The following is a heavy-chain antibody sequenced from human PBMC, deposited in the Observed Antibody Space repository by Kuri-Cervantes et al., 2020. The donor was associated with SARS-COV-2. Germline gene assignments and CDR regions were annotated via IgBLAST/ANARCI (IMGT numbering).Heavy chain of an antibody. CDR1: GFTFSSYW. V-gene: IGHV3-74*01. Sequence: GGSLRLSCAASGFTFSSYWMHWVRQAPGKGLVWVSRINSDGSSTSYADSVEGRFTISRDNAKNTLYLQMNSLRAEDTAVYYCARGPYYDILTGYYTRRHYYGMDVWGQGTTVTVSS. D-gene: IGHD3-9*01. CDR3: ARGPYYDILTGYYTRRHYYGMDV. J-gene: IGHJ6*02. CDR2: INSDGSST.